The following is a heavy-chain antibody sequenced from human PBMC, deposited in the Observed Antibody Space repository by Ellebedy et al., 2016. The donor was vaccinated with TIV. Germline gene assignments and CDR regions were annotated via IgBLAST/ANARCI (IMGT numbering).Heavy chain of an antibody. D-gene: IGHD5-12*01. CDR1: GFTFSSYW. V-gene: IGHV3-7*03. J-gene: IGHJ4*02. CDR2: INQDGSEK. CDR3: ARFSGYDY. Sequence: GESLEISCAASGFTFSSYWMNWVRQAPGKGLEWVANINQDGSEKYYVDSVKGRFTISRDNAKNSLCLQMNSLRAEDTAVYYCARFSGYDYWGQGTLVTVSS.